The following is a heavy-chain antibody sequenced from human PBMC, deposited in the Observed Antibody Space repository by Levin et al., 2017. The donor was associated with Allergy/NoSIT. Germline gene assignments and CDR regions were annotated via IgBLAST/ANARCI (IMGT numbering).Heavy chain of an antibody. CDR1: GFTFRTFW. CDR3: ARDHDGEDEYFDF. CDR2: IKQDGSDK. J-gene: IGHJ4*02. Sequence: GESLKISCAASGFTFRTFWMSWVRQAPGKGPEWVANIKQDGSDKYYVDSVEGRFTVSRDNAKSPLYLQMNSLRVEDTAVYYCARDHDGEDEYFDFWGQGTLVTVSS. D-gene: IGHD3-10*01. V-gene: IGHV3-7*01.